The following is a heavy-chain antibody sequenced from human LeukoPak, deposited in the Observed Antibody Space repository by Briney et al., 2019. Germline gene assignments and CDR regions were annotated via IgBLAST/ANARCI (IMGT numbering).Heavy chain of an antibody. CDR2: IGTAGDT. CDR1: GFTFSSYD. V-gene: IGHV3-13*01. Sequence: PGGSLRLSCAASGFTFSSYDMHWVRQATGKGLEWVSAIGTAGDTYYPGSVKGRFTISRENAKNSLYLQMNSLRAGDTAVYYCARGISSSVWFDPWGQGTLVTVSS. J-gene: IGHJ5*02. D-gene: IGHD6-6*01. CDR3: ARGISSSVWFDP.